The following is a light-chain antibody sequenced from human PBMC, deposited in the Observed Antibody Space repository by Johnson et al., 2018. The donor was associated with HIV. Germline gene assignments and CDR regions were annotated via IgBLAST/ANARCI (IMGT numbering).Light chain of an antibody. CDR1: SSNIGNNY. Sequence: QSVLTQSPSVSAAPGQKVTISCSGSSSNIGNNYVSWYQQLPGTAPKLLIYENNMRPSGIPDRFSGSNSGTSATLGIAGLQTGDEADYYCGTWDNSLSTGAVFGTGTKVTVL. J-gene: IGLJ1*01. CDR2: ENN. CDR3: GTWDNSLSTGAV. V-gene: IGLV1-51*02.